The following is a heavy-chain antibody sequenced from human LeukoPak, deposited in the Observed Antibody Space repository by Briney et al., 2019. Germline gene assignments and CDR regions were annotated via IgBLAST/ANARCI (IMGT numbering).Heavy chain of an antibody. CDR2: TYYRSKWYN. CDR1: GDSVSSYRAA. J-gene: IGHJ3*01. CDR3: ARDYSGYDWAAFDF. V-gene: IGHV6-1*01. Sequence: PSQTLSLTCAISGDSVSSYRAAWNWIRQSPSRGLEWLGRTYYRSKWYNDYAPFVKSRINIKSDTSKNQFSLQLKSVTPEDTAVYYCARDYSGYDWAAFDFWGQGTILTVSS. D-gene: IGHD5-12*01.